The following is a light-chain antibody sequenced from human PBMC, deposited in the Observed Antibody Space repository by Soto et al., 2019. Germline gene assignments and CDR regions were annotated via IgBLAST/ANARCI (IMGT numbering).Light chain of an antibody. V-gene: IGKV3-20*01. Sequence: DIVLTQSPDSLAVSLGERATLSCRASQSVSSTYLAWYQQKPGQAPRVLIYGASSRATGIPDRFSGSGSGTDFTLTISRLEPEDFAVYYCQQYGSSPWTFGQGTKVEIK. J-gene: IGKJ1*01. CDR3: QQYGSSPWT. CDR2: GAS. CDR1: QSVSSTY.